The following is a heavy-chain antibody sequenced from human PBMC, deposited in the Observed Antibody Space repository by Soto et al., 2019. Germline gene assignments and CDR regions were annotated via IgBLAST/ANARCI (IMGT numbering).Heavy chain of an antibody. CDR2: INPNSGDT. CDR1: GYTFTGYY. Sequence: QVQLVQSGAEVKKPGASVKDSCKASGYTFTGYYIHWVRQAPGQGLEWMGWINPNSGDTDYAQNFQGWVTMTRDMSISTAYMELNRLKSDDTAVYYCARGGGLNYYYYMDVWGKGTTVTVSS. J-gene: IGHJ6*03. CDR3: ARGGGLNYYYYMDV. V-gene: IGHV1-2*04.